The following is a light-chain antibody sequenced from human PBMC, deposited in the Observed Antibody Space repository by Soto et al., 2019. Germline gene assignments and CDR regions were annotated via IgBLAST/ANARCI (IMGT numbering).Light chain of an antibody. J-gene: IGLJ1*01. CDR2: EVS. CDR1: SSDVGSYNL. CDR3: CSYAGSSTYYV. V-gene: IGLV2-23*02. Sequence: QSALTQPASVSGSPGQSITISCTGTSSDVGSYNLVSWYQQQPGKAPKLMIYEVSKRPSGVSNRFSGSKSGNTASLTISGLQAEDEADYYCCSYAGSSTYYVFGTGTKLTVL.